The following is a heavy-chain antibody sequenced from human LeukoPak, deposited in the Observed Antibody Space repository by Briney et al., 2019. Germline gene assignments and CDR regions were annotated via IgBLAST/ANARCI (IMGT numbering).Heavy chain of an antibody. J-gene: IGHJ4*02. D-gene: IGHD3-22*01. Sequence: SETLSLTCTVSGGSITSSTYYWGWIRQPPGKGLEWIGSIYYSGSTHYNPSLKSRVTISVDRSKNQFSLKLSSVTAADTAVYYCARVGDSSGYYYPGAFDIWGQGTRVTVSS. CDR3: ARVGDSSGYYYPGAFDI. CDR2: IYYSGST. CDR1: GGSITSSTYY. V-gene: IGHV4-39*07.